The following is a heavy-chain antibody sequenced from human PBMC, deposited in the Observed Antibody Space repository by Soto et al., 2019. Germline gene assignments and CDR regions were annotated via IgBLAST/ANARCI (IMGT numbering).Heavy chain of an antibody. J-gene: IGHJ3*02. CDR3: ARDADILTGSDAFDI. Sequence: QVPLVESGGGLVKPGGSLRLSCAASGFTFSDYYMSWIRQAPGKGLEWVSYISSSSSYTKYADSVKGRFTISRDNAKNSLYLQMNSLRAEDTAVYYCARDADILTGSDAFDIWGQGTMVTVSS. V-gene: IGHV3-11*05. D-gene: IGHD3-9*01. CDR1: GFTFSDYY. CDR2: ISSSSSYT.